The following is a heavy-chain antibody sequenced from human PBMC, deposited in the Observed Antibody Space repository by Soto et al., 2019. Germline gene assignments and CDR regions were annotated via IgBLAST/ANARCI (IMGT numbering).Heavy chain of an antibody. CDR3: VRARVIDGCSWYRGVFDS. D-gene: IGHD6-13*01. V-gene: IGHV1-2*02. CDR2: INPHTGGT. Sequence: ASVKVSCKTSGYTFIDYYLHWVRQSPGQGLEWMGWINPHTGGTDYAQIFQARVTMTRDTSISTAYMELDSLKSDDTAVYYCVRARVIDGCSWYRGVFDSWGQGSLVTGSS. CDR1: GYTFIDYY. J-gene: IGHJ5*01.